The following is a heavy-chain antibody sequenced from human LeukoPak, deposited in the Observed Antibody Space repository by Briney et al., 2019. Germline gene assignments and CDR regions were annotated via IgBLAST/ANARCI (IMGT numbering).Heavy chain of an antibody. CDR1: GFTVSTYY. CDR3: AREQWYRLDY. D-gene: IGHD6-19*01. Sequence: GSLRLSCAASGFTVSTYYTSWVRQPPGKGLEWISYIGNSDGAIDYADSVKGRFTISKDNATNSVYLQMDNLRADDTAVYYCAREQWYRLDYWGQGSLVTVSS. CDR2: IGNSDGAI. J-gene: IGHJ4*02. V-gene: IGHV3-11*01.